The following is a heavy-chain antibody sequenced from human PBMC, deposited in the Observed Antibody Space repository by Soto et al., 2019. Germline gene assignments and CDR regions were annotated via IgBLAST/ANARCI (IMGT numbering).Heavy chain of an antibody. D-gene: IGHD2-2*01. Sequence: EVQLLESGGGLVQPGGSLRLSCAASGFTFSSYAMSWVRKAPGKGLEWVSVISAAGGVTYYTDSLKGRFTISRDNSKNTIYPQRDGLRADDEAVYLRAKGSTAAIGRNWFRPWGQGTLVTVSS. CDR3: AKGSTAAIGRNWFRP. CDR1: GFTFSSYA. J-gene: IGHJ5*02. V-gene: IGHV3-23*01. CDR2: ISAAGGVT.